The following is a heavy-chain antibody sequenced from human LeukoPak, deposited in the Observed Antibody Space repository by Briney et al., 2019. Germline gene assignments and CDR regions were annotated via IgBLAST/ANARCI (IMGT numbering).Heavy chain of an antibody. CDR2: INAGNGNT. V-gene: IGHV1-3*03. Sequence: ASVKVSCKASGYTFTSYAMHWVRQAPGQRLEWMGWINAGNGNTKYSQEFQGRVTITRDTSASTAYMELSSLRSEDMAVYYCARGDLVFSYCGGDCYSEEYYFDYWGQGTLVTVSS. D-gene: IGHD2-21*02. CDR1: GYTFTSYA. CDR3: ARGDLVFSYCGGDCYSEEYYFDY. J-gene: IGHJ4*02.